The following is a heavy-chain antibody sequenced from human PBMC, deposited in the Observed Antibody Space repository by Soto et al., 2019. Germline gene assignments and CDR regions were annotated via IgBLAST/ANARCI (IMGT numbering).Heavy chain of an antibody. CDR3: AREREGSGFDP. V-gene: IGHV1-8*02. CDR2: MNPNSGNT. CDR1: GDTFTSYY. Sequence: GASVKVSCKASGDTFTSYYMHWVRQATGQGLEWMGWMNPNSGNTAYAQKFQGRVTMTRNTSISTAYMELSSLRSEDTAVYYCAREREGSGFDPWGQGTLVTVSS. D-gene: IGHD1-26*01. J-gene: IGHJ5*02.